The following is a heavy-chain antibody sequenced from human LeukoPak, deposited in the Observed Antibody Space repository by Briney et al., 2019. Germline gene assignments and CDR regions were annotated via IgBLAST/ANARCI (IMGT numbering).Heavy chain of an antibody. D-gene: IGHD6-13*01. CDR2: ISGSGTSYI. CDR3: ARDIAAAGSGHDY. Sequence: GGSLRLACAASGFTFSDYPMNWVRQAPGKGLEWVSSISGSGTSYIFYADSVKGRFTISRDNAKHSLYLQMNSLRAEDTAVYYCARDIAAAGSGHDYWGQGTLVTVSS. CDR1: GFTFSDYP. J-gene: IGHJ4*02. V-gene: IGHV3-21*06.